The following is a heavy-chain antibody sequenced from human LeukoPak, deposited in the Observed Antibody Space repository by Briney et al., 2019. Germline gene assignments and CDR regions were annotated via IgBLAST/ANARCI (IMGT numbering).Heavy chain of an antibody. CDR3: ARDIVVVPATKDWDYMDV. CDR1: GYTFTGYY. D-gene: IGHD2-2*01. V-gene: IGHV1-69*05. Sequence: GASVKVSCKASGYTFTGYYMHWVRQAPGQGLEWMGRIIPIFGTANYAQKFQGRVTITTDESTSTAYMELSSLRSEDTAVYYCARDIVVVPATKDWDYMDVWGKGTTVTVAS. CDR2: IIPIFGTA. J-gene: IGHJ6*03.